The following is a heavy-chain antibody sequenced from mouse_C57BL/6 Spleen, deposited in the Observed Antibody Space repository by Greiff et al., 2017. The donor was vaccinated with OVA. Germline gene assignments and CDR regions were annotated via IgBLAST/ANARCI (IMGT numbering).Heavy chain of an antibody. CDR2: INPNNGGT. V-gene: IGHV1-26*01. J-gene: IGHJ2*01. Sequence: EVKLQQSGPELVKPGASVKISCKASGYTFTDYYMNWVKQSHGKSLEWIGDINPNNGGTSYNQKFKGKATLTVDKSSSTAYMELRSLTSEDSAVYYCARSSFPDYFDYWGQGTTLTVSS. CDR3: ARSSFPDYFDY. CDR1: GYTFTDYY.